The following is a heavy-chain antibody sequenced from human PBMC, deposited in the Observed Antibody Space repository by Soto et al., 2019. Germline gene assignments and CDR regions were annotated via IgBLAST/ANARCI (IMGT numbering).Heavy chain of an antibody. CDR1: GGSITTGEHY. CDR3: ARVPLYFGELSFDY. D-gene: IGHD3-10*01. Sequence: QVPLQESGPGLVKPSQTLSLTCTVSGGSITTGEHYWSWIRQHPGKGLEWIGYIFYSGTTYYNPSLKSRVTISVDTSKNQFSLQLSSVTAADTAIYYCARVPLYFGELSFDYWGQGTLVTVSS. CDR2: IFYSGTT. J-gene: IGHJ4*02. V-gene: IGHV4-31*02.